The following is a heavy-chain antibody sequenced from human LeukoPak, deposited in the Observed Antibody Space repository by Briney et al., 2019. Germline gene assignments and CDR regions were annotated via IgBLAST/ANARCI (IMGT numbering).Heavy chain of an antibody. CDR3: ARWGFGYYDSSALRTSYGMDV. CDR1: GFTFSSYG. V-gene: IGHV3-33*01. Sequence: GGSLRLSCAASGFTFSSYGMHWVRQAPGKGLQWVAVIWSDGNNKYYADSVKGRFTISRDNSKNTMYLEMNSLGAEDTAVYYCARWGFGYYDSSALRTSYGMDVWGQGTTVTVSS. D-gene: IGHD3-22*01. J-gene: IGHJ6*02. CDR2: IWSDGNNK.